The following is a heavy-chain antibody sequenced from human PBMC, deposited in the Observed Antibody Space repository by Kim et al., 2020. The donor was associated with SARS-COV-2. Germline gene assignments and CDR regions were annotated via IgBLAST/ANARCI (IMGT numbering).Heavy chain of an antibody. J-gene: IGHJ4*02. Sequence: GGSLRLSCAASGFTFSSYSMNWVRQAPGKGLEWVSSISSSSGYIYYADSVKGRFTISRDNAKNSLYLQMNSLRAEDTAVYYCARDRGGLTSFDYWGQGTLVTVSS. V-gene: IGHV3-21*01. CDR3: ARDRGGLTSFDY. CDR1: GFTFSSYS. D-gene: IGHD3-10*01. CDR2: ISSSSGYI.